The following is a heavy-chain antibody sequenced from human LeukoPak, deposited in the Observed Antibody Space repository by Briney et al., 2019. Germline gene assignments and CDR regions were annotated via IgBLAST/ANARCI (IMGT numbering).Heavy chain of an antibody. J-gene: IGHJ6*02. V-gene: IGHV3-33*01. D-gene: IGHD4-17*01. CDR3: ARETTAYYYGMDV. Sequence: HAGGPLRLSCAASGFTFSSYGMHWVRQAPGKGLEWVAVIWYDGSNKYYADSVKGRFTISRDNSKNTLYLQMNSLRAEDTAVYYCARETTAYYYGMDVWGQGTTVTVSS. CDR1: GFTFSSYG. CDR2: IWYDGSNK.